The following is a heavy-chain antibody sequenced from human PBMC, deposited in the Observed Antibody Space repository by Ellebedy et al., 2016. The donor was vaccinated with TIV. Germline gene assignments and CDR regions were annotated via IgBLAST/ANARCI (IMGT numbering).Heavy chain of an antibody. Sequence: GESLKISCAASGFTFSSYDMHWVRQAPGKGLEWVATISYNGGSQNYADSVKGRFNISRDNSKHTLYLHMNTLSAEDTAVYYCEGEVGPRQINSWGQGTQVTVSS. D-gene: IGHD1-26*01. V-gene: IGHV3-30-3*01. J-gene: IGHJ4*02. CDR2: ISYNGGSQ. CDR3: EGEVGPRQINS. CDR1: GFTFSSYD.